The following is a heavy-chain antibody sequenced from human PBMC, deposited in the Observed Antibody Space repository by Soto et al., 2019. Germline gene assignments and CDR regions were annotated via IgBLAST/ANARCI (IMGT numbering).Heavy chain of an antibody. CDR2: IYSGGST. D-gene: IGHD3-10*01. CDR3: AAGGAYYYGMDV. CDR1: GFTVSSNY. J-gene: IGHJ6*02. V-gene: IGHV3-53*02. Sequence: EVQLVETGGGLIQPGGSLRLSCAASGFTVSSNYMSWVRQAPGKGLEWVSVIYSGGSTYYADSVKGRFTISRDNSKNTLYLQMNSLSVEDTAVYYCAAGGAYYYGMDVWGQGTTVTVSS.